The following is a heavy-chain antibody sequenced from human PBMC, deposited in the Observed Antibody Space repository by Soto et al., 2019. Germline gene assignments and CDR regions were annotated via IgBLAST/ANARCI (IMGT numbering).Heavy chain of an antibody. CDR2: ISYDGSNK. V-gene: IGHV3-30-3*01. CDR3: ARDDYDYVWGSYAFDI. CDR1: GFTFSSYA. J-gene: IGHJ3*02. Sequence: GGSLRLSCAASGFTFSSYAMHWVRQAPGKGLEWVAVISYDGSNKYYADSVKGRFTISRDNSKNTLYLQMNSLRAEDTAVYYCARDDYDYVWGSYAFDIWGQGTMVTVSS. D-gene: IGHD3-16*01.